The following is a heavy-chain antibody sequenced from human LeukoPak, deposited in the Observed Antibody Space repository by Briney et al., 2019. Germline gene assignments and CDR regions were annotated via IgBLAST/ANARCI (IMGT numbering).Heavy chain of an antibody. J-gene: IGHJ6*02. Sequence: PGRSLRLSCAASGFTFDDYAMHWVRQAPGKGLEWVSGISWNSGSIGYADSVKGRFTISRDNAKNSLYLQMNSLRAEDTALYYCAKGNTAMVPYYYYYGMDVWGQGTTVTVSS. V-gene: IGHV3-9*01. CDR2: ISWNSGSI. D-gene: IGHD5-18*01. CDR3: AKGNTAMVPYYYYYGMDV. CDR1: GFTFDDYA.